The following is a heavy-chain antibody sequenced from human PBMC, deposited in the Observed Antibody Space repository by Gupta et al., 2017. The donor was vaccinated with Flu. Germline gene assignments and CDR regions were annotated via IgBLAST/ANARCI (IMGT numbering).Heavy chain of an antibody. J-gene: IGHJ4*02. V-gene: IGHV3-23*01. D-gene: IGHD1-26*01. Sequence: EVQLLESGGGLVQPGGSLRLSCAASGFPFSSYAMSWVRQAPGKGLEWVSAMSGSGGSTYYADSVKGRFTISRDNSKNTLYLQMNSLRAEDTAVYYCAIRSGSYLGVFDYWGQGTLVTVSS. CDR3: AIRSGSYLGVFDY. CDR1: GFPFSSYA. CDR2: MSGSGGST.